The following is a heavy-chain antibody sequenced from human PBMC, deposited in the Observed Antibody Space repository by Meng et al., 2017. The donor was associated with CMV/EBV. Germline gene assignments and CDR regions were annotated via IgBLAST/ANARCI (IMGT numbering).Heavy chain of an antibody. V-gene: IGHV3-30-3*01. J-gene: IGHJ4*02. CDR1: FTFSSYA. CDR2: ISYDGSNK. CDR3: ARDHDRYNWNYLGSAGY. D-gene: IGHD1-7*01. Sequence: FTFSSYAMHWVRQAPGQGLEWVAVISYDGSNKYYADSVKGRFTISRDNSKNTLYLQMNSLRAEDTAVYYCARDHDRYNWNYLGSAGYWGQGTLVTVSS.